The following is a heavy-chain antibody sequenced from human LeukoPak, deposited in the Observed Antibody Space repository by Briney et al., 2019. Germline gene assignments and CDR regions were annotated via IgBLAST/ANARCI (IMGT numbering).Heavy chain of an antibody. V-gene: IGHV3-33*01. D-gene: IGHD3-16*02. CDR1: GFTFRNFG. Sequence: PGTSLRLSCAASGFTFRNFGMHWVCQAPGKGLEWVAIIWYDGSKSYYADSVKDRFTFSRDNSKNTVYLQMNGLRADDTAVYFCVRDRGGYHYFDYWGQGTLVTVSS. J-gene: IGHJ4*02. CDR3: VRDRGGYHYFDY. CDR2: IWYDGSKS.